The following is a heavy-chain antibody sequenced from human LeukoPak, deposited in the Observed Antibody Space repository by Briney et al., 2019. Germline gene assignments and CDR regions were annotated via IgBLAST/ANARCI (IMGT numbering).Heavy chain of an antibody. Sequence: GGSLRLSCAASGFTFSDYYMSGIRQAPGKGLEWVSCISGISSHTDFADSVKGRFTISRDNAKNLLYLQLSSLRAEDTAVYYCARLLGDCSTIRCHSGYGMDVWGQGTTVIVSS. CDR2: ISGISSHT. CDR3: ARLLGDCSTIRCHSGYGMDV. J-gene: IGHJ6*02. V-gene: IGHV3-11*03. CDR1: GFTFSDYY. D-gene: IGHD2-2*01.